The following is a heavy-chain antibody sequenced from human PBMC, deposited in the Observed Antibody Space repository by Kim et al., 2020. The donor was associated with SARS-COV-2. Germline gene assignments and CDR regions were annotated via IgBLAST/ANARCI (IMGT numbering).Heavy chain of an antibody. V-gene: IGHV3-53*01. CDR3: ARDDDF. CDR2: YSGGST. Sequence: YSGGSTYYAESRTGRFTISRDNTKNTVYLQKNSLRVEDTAVYYCARDDDFWGQGTLVTVSS. J-gene: IGHJ4*02.